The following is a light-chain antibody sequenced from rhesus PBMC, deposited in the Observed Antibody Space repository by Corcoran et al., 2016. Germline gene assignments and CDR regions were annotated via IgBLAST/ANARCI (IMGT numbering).Light chain of an antibody. CDR1: QSISSW. CDR3: LQYSTSPPT. Sequence: DIQMTQSPSSLAATVGDKVTINCRASQSISSWLDWYQEKPGKAPKLLINKASSLQSGVPSRFSGCGAGTHFTLTISSLQPEYFATYYFLQYSTSPPTFGPGTTLDIK. V-gene: IGKV1-22*01. CDR2: KAS. J-gene: IGKJ3*01.